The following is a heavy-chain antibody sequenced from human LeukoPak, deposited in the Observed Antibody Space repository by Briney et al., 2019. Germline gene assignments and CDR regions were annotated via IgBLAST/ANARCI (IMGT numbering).Heavy chain of an antibody. Sequence: GGSLRLSCAASGFTFGSYSMNWVRQAPGKGLEWVSYISSASGSIYYADSVKGRFTISRDNAKNSLFLQMNSLRAEDTAVYYCARLPAYCSSTSCYYDYWGQGTLVTVSS. J-gene: IGHJ4*02. D-gene: IGHD2-2*01. CDR1: GFTFGSYS. V-gene: IGHV3-48*04. CDR2: ISSASGSI. CDR3: ARLPAYCSSTSCYYDY.